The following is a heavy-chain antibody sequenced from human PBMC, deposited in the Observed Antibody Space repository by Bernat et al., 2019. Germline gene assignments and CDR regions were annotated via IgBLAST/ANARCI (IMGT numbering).Heavy chain of an antibody. CDR2: IYHSGST. CDR1: GYSISSGYY. CDR3: ARDLNDNPYSSGWYGY. V-gene: IGHV4-38-2*02. D-gene: IGHD6-19*01. J-gene: IGHJ4*02. Sequence: QVQLQESGPGLVKPSETLSLTCAVSGYSISSGYYWGWIRQPPGKGLEWIGSIYHSGSTYYNPSLKSRVTISVDTSKNQFSLKLSSVTAADTAVYYCARDLNDNPYSSGWYGYWDQGTLVTVSS.